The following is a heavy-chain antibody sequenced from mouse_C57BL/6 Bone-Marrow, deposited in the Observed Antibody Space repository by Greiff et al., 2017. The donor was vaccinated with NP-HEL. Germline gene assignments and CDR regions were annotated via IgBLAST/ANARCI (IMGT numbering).Heavy chain of an antibody. D-gene: IGHD2-5*01. J-gene: IGHJ3*01. CDR2: ISSGGDYI. Sequence: EVMLVESGEGLVKPGGSLKLSCAASGFTFSSYAMSWVRQTPEKRLEWVAYISSGGDYIYYADTVKGRFTISRDNARNTLYLQMSSLKSEDTAMYYCTRDCYSNCPFAYWGQGTLVTVSA. CDR1: GFTFSSYA. CDR3: TRDCYSNCPFAY. V-gene: IGHV5-9-1*02.